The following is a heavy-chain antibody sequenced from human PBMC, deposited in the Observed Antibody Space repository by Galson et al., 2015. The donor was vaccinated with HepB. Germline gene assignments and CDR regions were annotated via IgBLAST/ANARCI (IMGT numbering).Heavy chain of an antibody. D-gene: IGHD3-10*01. V-gene: IGHV1-18*01. CDR2: ISSYNGNT. CDR3: ARDGGMVPPGVDY. J-gene: IGHJ4*02. Sequence: SVKVSCKASGYTFIDYGLSWVRQAPGQGPEWMGWISSYNGNTNYAEKFQGRVTMTTDKSTSTGYMKLKSLKSDDTAIYYCARDGGMVPPGVDYWGQGTPVIVSS. CDR1: GYTFIDYG.